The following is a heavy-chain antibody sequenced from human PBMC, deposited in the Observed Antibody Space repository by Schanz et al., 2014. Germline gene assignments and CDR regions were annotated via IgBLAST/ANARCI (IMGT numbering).Heavy chain of an antibody. CDR3: VRDAGWAFGDYHGMDV. D-gene: IGHD3-10*01. CDR1: GYTFNNHG. Sequence: QVQLVRSGGEVKKPGASATVSCKASGYTFNNHGISWVRQAPGQGLEWMGWISVYHGHTNYAEKVHGRVTMTTDTSTSTAYMELRSLISDDTAVYYCVRDAGWAFGDYHGMDVWGQGTSXTVSS. V-gene: IGHV1-18*01. CDR2: ISVYHGHT. J-gene: IGHJ6*02.